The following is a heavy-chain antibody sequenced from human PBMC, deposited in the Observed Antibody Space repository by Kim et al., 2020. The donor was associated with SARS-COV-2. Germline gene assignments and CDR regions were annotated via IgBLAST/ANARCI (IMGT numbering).Heavy chain of an antibody. D-gene: IGHD5-18*01. CDR1: GFSISSGGYY. CDR3: AGESWSDSFGYYPYCFDF. Sequence: SETLSLTCTVSGFSISSGGYYWSWIRQHPGKGLEWIVYIYYSGITYYNPSLKSRVRISVDTAMNQFSLKVSSVTDADTAVYYCAGESWSDSFGYYPYCFDFWGQGTLVTVSS. J-gene: IGHJ4*02. V-gene: IGHV4-31*03. CDR2: IYYSGIT.